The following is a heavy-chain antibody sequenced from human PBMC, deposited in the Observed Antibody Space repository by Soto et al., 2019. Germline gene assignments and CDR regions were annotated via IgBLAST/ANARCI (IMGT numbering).Heavy chain of an antibody. J-gene: IGHJ4*02. CDR2: ISGSGGST. CDR1: GFTFSIYA. V-gene: IGHV3-23*01. D-gene: IGHD6-25*01. Sequence: EVQLLESGGGLVQPGGSLRLSCAAAGFTFSIYAMSWVRQAPGKGLEWVSAISGSGGSTYYADSVKGRFNISRDNSKNSLYLPMNSLRAADTAVYYCAKATRGGAATLVRDYWGQGTLVTVAS. CDR3: AKATRGGAATLVRDY.